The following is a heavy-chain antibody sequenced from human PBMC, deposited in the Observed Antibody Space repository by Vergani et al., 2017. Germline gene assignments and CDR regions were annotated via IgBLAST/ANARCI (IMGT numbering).Heavy chain of an antibody. CDR2: IIPIFGTA. Sequence: QVQLVQSGAEVKKPGSSVKVSCKASGGTFSSYAISWVRQAPGQGLEWMGRIIPIFGTANYAQKFHGRVTITADESTSTAYMELSSLRSEDTAVYYCARGGLNTHRYDILTGYYRGCAEYFQHWGQGTLVTVSS. D-gene: IGHD3-9*01. J-gene: IGHJ1*01. CDR1: GGTFSSYA. CDR3: ARGGLNTHRYDILTGYYRGCAEYFQH. V-gene: IGHV1-69*13.